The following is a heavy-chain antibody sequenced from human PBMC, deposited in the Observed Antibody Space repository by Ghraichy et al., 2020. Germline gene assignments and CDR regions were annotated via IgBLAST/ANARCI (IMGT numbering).Heavy chain of an antibody. J-gene: IGHJ6*02. V-gene: IGHV4-34*01. Sequence: SETLSLTCAVYGGSFSGYYWSWIRQPPGKGLEWIGEINHSGSTNYNPSLKSRVTISVDTSKNQFSLKLSSVTAADTAVYYCARYQRVWSGYYLHYYYYYGMDVWGQGTTVTVSS. D-gene: IGHD3-3*01. CDR3: ARYQRVWSGYYLHYYYYYGMDV. CDR1: GGSFSGYY. CDR2: INHSGST.